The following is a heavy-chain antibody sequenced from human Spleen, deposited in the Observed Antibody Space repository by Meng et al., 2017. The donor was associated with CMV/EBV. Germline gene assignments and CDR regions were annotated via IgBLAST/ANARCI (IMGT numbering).Heavy chain of an antibody. D-gene: IGHD3-3*01. CDR2: IKQDGSEK. CDR1: GFTFSSYA. J-gene: IGHJ4*02. Sequence: GESLKISCAASGFTFSSYAMSWVRQAPGKGLEWVANIKQDGSEKYYVDSVKGRFTISRDNAKNSLYLQMNSLRAEDTAVYYCARASITIFGVVKVYFDYWGQGTLVTVSS. CDR3: ARASITIFGVVKVYFDY. V-gene: IGHV3-7*01.